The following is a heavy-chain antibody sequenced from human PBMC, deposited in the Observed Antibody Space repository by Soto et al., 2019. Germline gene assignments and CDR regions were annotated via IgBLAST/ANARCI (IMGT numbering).Heavy chain of an antibody. J-gene: IGHJ5*02. Sequence: SETLSLTCSVSGGSINSSSYFWGWVRQPPGKGLEWIGSIYYSGSTYYNPSLRSRVTISVDTSKNQYSLKLSSATAADTAVFYCARHYSSGSRNRFDPWGQGTLVTVSS. CDR3: ARHYSSGSRNRFDP. V-gene: IGHV4-39*01. CDR1: GGSINSSSYF. CDR2: IYYSGST. D-gene: IGHD6-19*01.